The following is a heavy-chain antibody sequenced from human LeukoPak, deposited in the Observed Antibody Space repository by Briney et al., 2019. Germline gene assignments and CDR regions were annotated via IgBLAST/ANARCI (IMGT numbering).Heavy chain of an antibody. J-gene: IGHJ4*02. CDR2: IYHSGST. D-gene: IGHD3-3*01. V-gene: IGHV4-30-2*01. Sequence: SETLSLTCTVSRGSLSSGVYYWSWVRQPPGKGLEWIGYIYHSGSTYYNPSLKSRVTISVDRSKNQFSLKLSSVTAADTAVYYCARGRLRFLEWSIPYYFDYWGQGTLVTVSS. CDR3: ARGRLRFLEWSIPYYFDY. CDR1: RGSLSSGVYY.